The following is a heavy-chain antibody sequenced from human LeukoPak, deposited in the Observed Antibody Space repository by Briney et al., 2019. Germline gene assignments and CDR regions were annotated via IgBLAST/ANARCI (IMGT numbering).Heavy chain of an antibody. CDR2: IRYDGSNK. Sequence: PGGSLRLSCAASGFTFSNYNMNWVRQAPGKGLEWVAFIRYDGSNKYYADSVKGRFTISRDNSKNTLYLQMNSLRAEDTAVYYCAKDGHWYYYGSGSLPMGYYYYYMDVWGKGTTVTISS. D-gene: IGHD3-10*01. V-gene: IGHV3-30*02. CDR3: AKDGHWYYYGSGSLPMGYYYYYMDV. CDR1: GFTFSNYN. J-gene: IGHJ6*03.